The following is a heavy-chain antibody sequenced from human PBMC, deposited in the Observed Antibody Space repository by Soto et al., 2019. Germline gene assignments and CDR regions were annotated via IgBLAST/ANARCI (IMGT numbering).Heavy chain of an antibody. D-gene: IGHD3-10*01. Sequence: GGSLRLSCAASGFTFSSYAMSWVRQAPGKGLEWVSAISGSGGSTYYADSVKGRFTISRDNSKNTRYRQMNSLRAEDTAVYYCAKGPSGSGSYYPDYYFDYWGQGTLVTVSS. CDR3: AKGPSGSGSYYPDYYFDY. J-gene: IGHJ4*02. CDR2: ISGSGGST. CDR1: GFTFSSYA. V-gene: IGHV3-23*01.